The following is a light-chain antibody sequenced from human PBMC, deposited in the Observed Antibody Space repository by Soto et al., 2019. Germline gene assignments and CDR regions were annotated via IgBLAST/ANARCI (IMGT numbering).Light chain of an antibody. CDR3: QQYGGSPPWT. CDR1: QSVSTSY. CDR2: GAS. V-gene: IGKV3-20*01. J-gene: IGKJ1*01. Sequence: EIVLTQSPGTLSLSPGERATLSCRASQSVSTSYLAWYQQKPGQAPRLLIYGASTRATGIPDRVSGSGSGTVFTLTISRLDPEDFAVYYCQQYGGSPPWTFGQGTKVEIK.